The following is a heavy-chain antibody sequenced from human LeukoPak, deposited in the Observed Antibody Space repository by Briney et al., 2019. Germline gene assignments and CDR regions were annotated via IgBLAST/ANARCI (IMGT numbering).Heavy chain of an antibody. CDR2: ISYDGSNK. V-gene: IGHV3-30-3*01. CDR1: GITFSSYA. D-gene: IGHD4-17*01. J-gene: IGHJ4*02. Sequence: GRSLRLSCAASGITFSSYAMHWVRQAPGKGLEWVAVISYDGSNKYYADSVKGRFTISRDNSKNTLYLQMNSLRAEDTAVYYCARETDRYGVKDYWGQGTLVTVSS. CDR3: ARETDRYGVKDY.